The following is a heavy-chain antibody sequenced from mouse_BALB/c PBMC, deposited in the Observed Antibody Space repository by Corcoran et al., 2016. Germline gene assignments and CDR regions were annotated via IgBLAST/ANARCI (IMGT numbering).Heavy chain of an antibody. Sequence: QIQLVQSGPELQQPGGTVKISCKASGYTFTNYGMNWVKQAPGKGLKWMGWINTYTGAPTYADDFKGRFAFSLETSASTAYLQINNLKNEDMATYFCARSGNWDWYVDVWGAGTTVTVSS. CDR3: ARSGNWDWYVDV. D-gene: IGHD4-1*01. CDR1: GYTFTNYG. V-gene: IGHV9-1*02. CDR2: INTYTGAP. J-gene: IGHJ1*01.